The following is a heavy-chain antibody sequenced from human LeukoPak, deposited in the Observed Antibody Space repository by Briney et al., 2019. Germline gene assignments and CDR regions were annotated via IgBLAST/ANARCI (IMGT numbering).Heavy chain of an antibody. CDR2: VYYTGST. CDR1: GGSVSSSNDY. D-gene: IGHD3-10*01. J-gene: IGHJ4*02. CDR3: AREGYYGSGYPFDY. Sequence: SETLSLTCTVSGGSVSSSNDYWGWIRQPPGKGLEWIGSVYYTGSTYHNPSLKSRVTISVDTSKNQFSLKLSSVTAADTAVYYCAREGYYGSGYPFDYWGQGTLVTVSS. V-gene: IGHV4-39*07.